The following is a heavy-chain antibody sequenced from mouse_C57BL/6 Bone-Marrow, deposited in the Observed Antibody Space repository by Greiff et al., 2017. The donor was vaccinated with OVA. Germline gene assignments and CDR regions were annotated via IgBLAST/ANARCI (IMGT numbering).Heavy chain of an antibody. D-gene: IGHD2-3*01. V-gene: IGHV1-50*01. CDR1: GYTFTSYW. J-gene: IGHJ1*03. CDR3: AIWGDGFWYFDV. CDR2: IHPSDSDT. Sequence: QVQLQQPGAELVKPGASVKLSCKASGYTFTSYWMQWVKQRPGQGLEWIGEIHPSDSDTNYNQKFKGKATLTVDKSSSTAYMQLSSLTSEDSAVYYCAIWGDGFWYFDVWGTGTTVTVSS.